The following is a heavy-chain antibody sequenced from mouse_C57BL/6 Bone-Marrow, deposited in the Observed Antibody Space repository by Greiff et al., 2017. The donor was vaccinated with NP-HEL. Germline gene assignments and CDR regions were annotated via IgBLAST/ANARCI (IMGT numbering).Heavy chain of an antibody. Sequence: VQLQQSGAELVKPGASVKMSCKASGYTFTSYWITWVKQRPGQGLEWIGDIYPGSGSTNYTEKFKSKATLTVDTSSSTAYMQVSSLTSADSAVYNSGRWKRNYDGRSYDAMDDWGQGTGVTVTS. CDR3: GRWKRNYDGRSYDAMDD. D-gene: IGHD1-1*01. V-gene: IGHV1-55*01. CDR1: GYTFTSYW. J-gene: IGHJ4*01. CDR2: IYPGSGST.